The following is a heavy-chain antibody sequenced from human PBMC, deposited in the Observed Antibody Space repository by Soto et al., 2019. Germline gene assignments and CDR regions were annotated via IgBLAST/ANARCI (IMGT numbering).Heavy chain of an antibody. V-gene: IGHV3-30*04. CDR1: GFTFSSYA. CDR2: ISYDGSNK. J-gene: IGHJ3*02. D-gene: IGHD6-19*01. Sequence: GGSLRLSCAASGFTFSSYAMHWVRQAPGKGLEWVAVISYDGSNKYYADSVKGRFTISRDNSKNTLYLQMNSLRAEDTAVYYCARDRAIAVAGSNDAFDIWGQGTMVTVSS. CDR3: ARDRAIAVAGSNDAFDI.